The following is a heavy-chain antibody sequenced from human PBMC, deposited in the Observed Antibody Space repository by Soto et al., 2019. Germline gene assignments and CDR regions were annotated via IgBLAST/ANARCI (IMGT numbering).Heavy chain of an antibody. V-gene: IGHV4-39*01. CDR3: ARLPSRHLVDY. D-gene: IGHD3-3*02. CDR2: MFYGVST. Sequence: SETMSLTCTVYGSSMDSSGYYLGWIRQPPGKGLEWIGSMFYGVSTYYNPSLKSRVTVSVDTSKNQFSLNLRSVTAADTAVYYCARLPSRHLVDYWGQGTLVTVS. J-gene: IGHJ4*02. CDR1: GSSMDSSGYY.